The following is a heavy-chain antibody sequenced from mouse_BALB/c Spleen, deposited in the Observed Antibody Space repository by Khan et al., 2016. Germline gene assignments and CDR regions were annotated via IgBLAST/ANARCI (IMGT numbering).Heavy chain of an antibody. J-gene: IGHJ4*01. V-gene: IGHV3-8*02. D-gene: IGHD1-1*01. Sequence: VQLQQSGPSLVKPSQTLSLTCSVTGDSITSGYWNWIRKFPGNKLEYMGYISYSGSTYYNPSLKSRISITRDTSKNQYYLQLNSVTTEDTATYYCARYGSSYIYAMDYWGQGTSVTVSS. CDR3: ARYGSSYIYAMDY. CDR2: ISYSGST. CDR1: GDSITSGY.